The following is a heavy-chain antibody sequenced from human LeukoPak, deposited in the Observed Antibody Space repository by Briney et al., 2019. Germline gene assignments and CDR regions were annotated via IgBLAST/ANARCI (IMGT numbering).Heavy chain of an antibody. D-gene: IGHD2-15*01. CDR2: ISAYNGNA. CDR3: ARDFTGYCSGGSCENWFDP. J-gene: IGHJ5*02. Sequence: ASVKVSCKTPGYTFSIYGISWVRQAPGQGLEWMGWISAYNGNAVYEQNLQGRFTMTTDTSTSTAYMELRSLRSDDTAVYYCARDFTGYCSGGSCENWFDPWGQGTLVTVSS. V-gene: IGHV1-18*01. CDR1: GYTFSIYG.